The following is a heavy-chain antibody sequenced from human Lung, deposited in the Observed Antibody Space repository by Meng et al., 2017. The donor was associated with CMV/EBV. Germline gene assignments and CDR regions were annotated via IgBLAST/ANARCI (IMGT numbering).Heavy chain of an antibody. CDR2: IYHSGST. J-gene: IGHJ4*02. V-gene: IGHV4-4*02. CDR3: ARIERRRILKYCGSDCSTTDY. D-gene: IGHD2-21*02. Sequence: SETLSLTCAVSGGSISSSNLWTWVRQVPGKGLEWIGEIYHSGSTNYNPSLKSRVTISVDKFKNQFSLKLGPVTAADTAVYYCARIERRRILKYCGSDCSTTDYWGQGTLVTVSS. CDR1: GGSISSSNL.